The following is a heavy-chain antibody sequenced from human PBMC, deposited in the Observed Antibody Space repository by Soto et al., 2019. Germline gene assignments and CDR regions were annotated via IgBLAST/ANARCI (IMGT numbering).Heavy chain of an antibody. CDR2: ISGSGGST. CDR3: AKGLIPYDSSGYYYWEDIAY. J-gene: IGHJ4*02. D-gene: IGHD3-22*01. Sequence: EVQLLESGGGLVQPGGSLRLSCAASGFTFSSYAMSWVRQAPGKGLEWVSAISGSGGSTYYADSVKGRFTISRDNSKNTLYLQMNSLRAEDTAVYYCAKGLIPYDSSGYYYWEDIAYWGQGTLVTVSS. V-gene: IGHV3-23*01. CDR1: GFTFSSYA.